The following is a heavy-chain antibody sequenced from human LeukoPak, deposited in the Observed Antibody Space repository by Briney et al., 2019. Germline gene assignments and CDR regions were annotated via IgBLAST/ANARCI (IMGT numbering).Heavy chain of an antibody. CDR3: ARNGYTKSWTHLDY. J-gene: IGHJ4*02. D-gene: IGHD3/OR15-3a*01. CDR1: SGSIRSYH. V-gene: IGHV4-4*07. CDR2: IYTTGDT. Sequence: PPETLSLTCTVSSGSIRSYHWAWIRQPAGKELEWIGRIYTTGDTDYNPSLKSRVTMSVDTSKNQFSLNLRSVTTADTAFYYCARNGYTKSWTHLDYWGQGILVSVSS.